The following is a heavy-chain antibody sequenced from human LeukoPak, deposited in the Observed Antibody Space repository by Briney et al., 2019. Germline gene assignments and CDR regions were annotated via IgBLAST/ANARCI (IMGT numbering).Heavy chain of an antibody. V-gene: IGHV3-74*01. CDR3: GREIEAPGKTLDY. Sequence: GGSLRLSCAVSGFTSSSYWMHWVRQAPGKGLVWVSRINNDGTYTVYADSVKGRFTISRDNAKNTLYLQMNSLRPEDTAVYYCGREIEAPGKTLDYWGQGTLVTVSS. J-gene: IGHJ4*02. CDR1: GFTSSSYW. CDR2: INNDGTYT.